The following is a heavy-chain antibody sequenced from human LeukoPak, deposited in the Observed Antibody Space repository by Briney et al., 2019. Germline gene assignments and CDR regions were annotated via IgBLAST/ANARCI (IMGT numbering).Heavy chain of an antibody. J-gene: IGHJ4*02. CDR3: AEFNYYDSSGHDY. V-gene: IGHV7-4-1*02. D-gene: IGHD3-22*01. Sequence: ASVKVSCKVSGYTLTELSMHWVRQAPGQGLEWMGWINTNTGNPTYAQGFTGRFVFSLDTSVSTAYLQISSLKAEDTAVYYCAEFNYYDSSGHDYWGQGTLVTVSS. CDR1: GYTLTELS. CDR2: INTNTGNP.